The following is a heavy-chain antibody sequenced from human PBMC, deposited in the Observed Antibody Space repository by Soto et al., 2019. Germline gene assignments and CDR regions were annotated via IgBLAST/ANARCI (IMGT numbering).Heavy chain of an antibody. CDR2: INAGNGNR. Sequence: ASVKVSCKASGYTFTSYAMHWVRQAPGQRLEWMGWINAGNGNRKYSQKFQGRVTITRDTSASTAYMELSSLRSEDTAVYYCARDDSGFSGSHYIDYFNYWGQGALVTVS. CDR1: GYTFTSYA. V-gene: IGHV1-3*01. J-gene: IGHJ4*02. D-gene: IGHD1-26*01. CDR3: ARDDSGFSGSHYIDYFNY.